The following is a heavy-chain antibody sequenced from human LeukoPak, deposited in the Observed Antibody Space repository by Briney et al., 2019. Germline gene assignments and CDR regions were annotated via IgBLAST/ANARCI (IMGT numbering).Heavy chain of an antibody. CDR2: INPSGGST. D-gene: IGHD2-2*01. CDR3: ARGDCSSTSCSPGDYYYGMDV. V-gene: IGHV1-46*01. J-gene: IGHJ6*02. Sequence: ASVTVSCKASGYTFTGYYMHWVRQAPGQGLEWMGIINPSGGSTSYAQKFQGRVTMTRDTSTSTVYMELSSLRSEDTAVYYCARGDCSSTSCSPGDYYYGMDVWGQGTTVTVSS. CDR1: GYTFTGYY.